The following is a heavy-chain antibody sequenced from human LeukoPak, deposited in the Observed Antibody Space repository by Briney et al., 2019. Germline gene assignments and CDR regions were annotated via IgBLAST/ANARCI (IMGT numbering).Heavy chain of an antibody. CDR3: AKCNLDNCREGFDI. CDR2: ISVGSTT. J-gene: IGHJ3*02. Sequence: GGSLRLSRAASGLTFSSYALSWVRQAPGRGLDWVSSISVGSTTYYLDSVKGRFTISRDNSKSTLYLQMHSLRAEDTALYYCAKCNLDNCREGFDIWGQGTMVTVSS. CDR1: GLTFSSYA. D-gene: IGHD1-1*01. V-gene: IGHV3-23*01.